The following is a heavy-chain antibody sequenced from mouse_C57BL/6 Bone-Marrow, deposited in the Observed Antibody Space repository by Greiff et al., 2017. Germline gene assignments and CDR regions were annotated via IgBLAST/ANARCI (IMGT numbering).Heavy chain of an antibody. CDR3: TGRFNRYYAMDY. J-gene: IGHJ4*01. Sequence: EVHLVESGGGLVQPGGSMKLSCVASGFTFSNYWMNWVRQSPEKGLEWVAQIRLKSDNYATHYAESVKGRFTISRDDSKSSVYLQMNNVRAEDTGIYYCTGRFNRYYAMDYWGQGTSVTVSS. CDR2: IRLKSDNYAT. CDR1: GFTFSNYW. V-gene: IGHV6-3*01.